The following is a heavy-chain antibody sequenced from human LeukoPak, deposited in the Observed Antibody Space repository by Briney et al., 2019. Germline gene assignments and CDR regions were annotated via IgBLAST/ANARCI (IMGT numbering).Heavy chain of an antibody. J-gene: IGHJ6*03. V-gene: IGHV3-21*01. Sequence: GGSLRLSCAASGFTFSSYSMNWVRQAPGKGLEWVSSISSSSSYIYYADSVKGRFTISRDNAKNSLYLQMNSLRAEDTAVYYCARNQATVTTPVVLYYYYMDVWGKGTTVTVSS. CDR2: ISSSSSYI. D-gene: IGHD4-17*01. CDR3: ARNQATVTTPVVLYYYYMDV. CDR1: GFTFSSYS.